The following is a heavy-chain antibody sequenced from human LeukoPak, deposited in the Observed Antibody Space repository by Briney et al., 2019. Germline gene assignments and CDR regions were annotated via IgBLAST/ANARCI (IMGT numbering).Heavy chain of an antibody. CDR3: ARQVRTTVHFDP. J-gene: IGHJ5*02. D-gene: IGHD4-17*01. V-gene: IGHV4-59*01. CDR1: GGSISSYY. Sequence: PSETLSLTCTVSGGSISSYYWSWIRQPPGKGLEWIGCIYYSGSTNYNPSLKSRVTISIDTSKNQFSLKLSSVTAADTAVYFCARQVRTTVHFDPWGQGTLVTVSS. CDR2: IYYSGST.